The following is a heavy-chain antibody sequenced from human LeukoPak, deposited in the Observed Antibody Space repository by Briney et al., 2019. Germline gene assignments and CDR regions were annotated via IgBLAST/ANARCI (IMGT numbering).Heavy chain of an antibody. V-gene: IGHV4-4*07. Sequence: PSETLSLTCTVSGGSISSYYWSWIRQPAGKGLEWIGRIYTSGSTNYNPSLKSRVTMSVDTSKNQSFLKLSSVTAADTAVYYCARDPSLNGWFDPWGQGTLVTVSS. D-gene: IGHD1-1*01. CDR1: GGSISSYY. J-gene: IGHJ5*02. CDR2: IYTSGST. CDR3: ARDPSLNGWFDP.